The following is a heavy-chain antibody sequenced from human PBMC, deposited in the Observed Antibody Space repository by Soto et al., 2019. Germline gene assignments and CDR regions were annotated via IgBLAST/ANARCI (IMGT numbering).Heavy chain of an antibody. V-gene: IGHV3-23*01. Sequence: EVHLLESGGGLVQPGGSLRLACAASGFTFSNSAMPWVRQALGKGPEWVSSIGRTNNTHYADSVKGRFAISRDNSQNTLNLQINSLSAENTAVYFCAKLDAYSCRTDHCGQGTLVTVSP. D-gene: IGHD4-4*01. J-gene: IGHJ4*02. CDR3: AKLDAYSCRTDH. CDR2: IGRTNNT. CDR1: GFTFSNSA.